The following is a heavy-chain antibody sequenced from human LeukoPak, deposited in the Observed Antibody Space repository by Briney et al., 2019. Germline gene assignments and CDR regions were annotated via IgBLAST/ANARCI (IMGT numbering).Heavy chain of an antibody. V-gene: IGHV4-59*12. CDR3: ARDSGYCSGGSCSERYNWFDP. CDR2: IYYSGST. D-gene: IGHD2-15*01. Sequence: SETLSLTCTVSGGSISSYYWSWIRQPPGKGLEWIGYIYYSGSTYYNPSLKSRVTISVDTSKNQFSLKLSSVTAADTAVYYCARDSGYCSGGSCSERYNWFDPWGQGTLVTVSS. J-gene: IGHJ5*02. CDR1: GGSISSYY.